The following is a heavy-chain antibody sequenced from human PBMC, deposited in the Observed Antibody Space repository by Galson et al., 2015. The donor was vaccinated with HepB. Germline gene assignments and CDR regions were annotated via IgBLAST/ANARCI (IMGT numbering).Heavy chain of an antibody. V-gene: IGHV1-69*02. D-gene: IGHD3-22*01. Sequence: SVKVSCKASGGTFSSYTISWVRQAPGQGLEWMGRIIPILGIANYAQKFQGRVTITADKSTSTAYMELSSLRSEDTAVYYCARAHSPSGQGGSGYYWAFDYWGQGTLVTVSS. J-gene: IGHJ4*02. CDR3: ARAHSPSGQGGSGYYWAFDY. CDR2: IIPILGIA. CDR1: GGTFSSYT.